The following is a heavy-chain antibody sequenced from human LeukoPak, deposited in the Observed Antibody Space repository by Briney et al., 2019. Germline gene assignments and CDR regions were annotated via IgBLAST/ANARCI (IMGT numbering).Heavy chain of an antibody. V-gene: IGHV3-23*01. CDR3: AKEVGRDLGV. Sequence: GGSLRLSCAASGFIFNNYAMSWVRQAPGKGLEWVSSISTTGSTTYYADSVKGRFTISRDNSKNTAYLQMNSLRGDDTAFYYCAKEVGRDLGVWGQGTLVSVSS. J-gene: IGHJ4*02. CDR1: GFIFNNYA. CDR2: ISTTGSTT. D-gene: IGHD1-26*01.